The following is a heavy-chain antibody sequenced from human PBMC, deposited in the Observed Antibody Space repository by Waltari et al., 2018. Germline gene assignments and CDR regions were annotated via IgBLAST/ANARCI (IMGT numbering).Heavy chain of an antibody. CDR1: GGSISSSYN. D-gene: IGHD4-17*01. J-gene: IGHJ3*02. CDR3: VRPGSTVTPRAFDI. CDR2: MYYSGAT. Sequence: QLQLQESGPGLVNPSETLSLNCTSSGGSISSSYNWAWVRQPPGKGLGWVGTMYYSGATSNNPSLDSRLSMSIDTSKNLFSLKLSSVTATDTGVYFCVRPGSTVTPRAFDIWGQGIKVTVSS. V-gene: IGHV4-39*01.